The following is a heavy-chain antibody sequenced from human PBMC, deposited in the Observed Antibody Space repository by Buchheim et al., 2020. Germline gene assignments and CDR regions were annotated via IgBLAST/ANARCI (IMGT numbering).Heavy chain of an antibody. CDR1: GYTFTSYY. D-gene: IGHD2-15*01. CDR2: INPRGGST. J-gene: IGHJ4*02. V-gene: IGHV1-46*01. CDR3: ARGLGYCSGGSCYSHFDY. Sequence: QVQLVQSGAEVKKPGASVKVSCKASGYTFTSYYMHWARQAPGQGLEWMGIINPRGGSTSYVQKFQGRVIMTRDTSTSTVYMELSSLRSEDTAVYYCARGLGYCSGGSCYSHFDYWGQGTL.